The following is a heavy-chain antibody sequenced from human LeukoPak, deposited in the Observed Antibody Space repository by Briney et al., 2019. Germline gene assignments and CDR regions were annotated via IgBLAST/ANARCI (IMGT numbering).Heavy chain of an antibody. CDR3: ARESYSTGWFDY. CDR2: IKQDGSET. D-gene: IGHD6-19*01. J-gene: IGHJ4*02. CDR1: GFTFSAYW. Sequence: PGGSLRLSCAASGFTFSAYWLTWVRQAPGKGLEWVANIKQDGSETYYVDSVKGRFTISRDNTKNSLYLQMNTLRAEDTAVYYCARESYSTGWFDYWGQGSRVTVSS. V-gene: IGHV3-7*01.